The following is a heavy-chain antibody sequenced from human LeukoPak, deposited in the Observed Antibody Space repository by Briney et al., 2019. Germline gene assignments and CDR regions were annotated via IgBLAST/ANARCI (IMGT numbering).Heavy chain of an antibody. CDR1: GYTFTGYY. CDR2: INTNTGNP. V-gene: IGHV7-4-1*02. Sequence: ASVKVSCKASGYTFTGYYMHWVRQAPGQGLEWMGWINTNTGNPTYAQGFTGRFVFSLDTSVSTAYLQISSLKAEDTAVYYCARDGYCTNGVCYLDYWGQGTLVTVSS. CDR3: ARDGYCTNGVCYLDY. J-gene: IGHJ4*02. D-gene: IGHD2-8*01.